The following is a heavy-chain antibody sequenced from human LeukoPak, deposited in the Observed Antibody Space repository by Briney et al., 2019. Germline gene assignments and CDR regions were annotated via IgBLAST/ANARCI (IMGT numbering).Heavy chain of an antibody. CDR1: GFTFSNYA. CDR2: IAYDGSNT. Sequence: GRSLRLSCTVSGFTFSNYAMYWVRQAPGKGLEWVAVIAYDGSNTYYLDSVKGRFTISRDNSENTLYLQMNSLRAEDTAVYYCAKDIGSTSLYNWFDPWGQGTLVTVSS. CDR3: AKDIGSTSLYNWFDP. V-gene: IGHV3-33*03. D-gene: IGHD2-2*01. J-gene: IGHJ5*02.